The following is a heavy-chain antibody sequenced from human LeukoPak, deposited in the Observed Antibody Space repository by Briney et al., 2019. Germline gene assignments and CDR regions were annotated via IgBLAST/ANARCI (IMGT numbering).Heavy chain of an antibody. CDR2: IYHSGST. J-gene: IGHJ5*02. Sequence: PSETLSLTCAVSGGSISSGGYSWSWMPQPPGKGLEWTGYIYHSGSTYYNPSLNSRVTISVHRYKNQLSLKLSSVTGADTAVYYCARAGEYYYGSGSLTDNWFDPWGQGTLVTVPS. CDR3: ARAGEYYYGSGSLTDNWFDP. V-gene: IGHV4-30-2*01. CDR1: GGSISSGGYS. D-gene: IGHD3-10*01.